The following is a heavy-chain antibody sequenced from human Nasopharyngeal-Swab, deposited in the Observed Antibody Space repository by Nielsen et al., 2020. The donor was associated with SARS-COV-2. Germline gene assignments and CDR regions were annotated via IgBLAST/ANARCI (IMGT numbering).Heavy chain of an antibody. CDR3: ARDPDQDYFDY. J-gene: IGHJ4*02. CDR2: ISSSSSTI. V-gene: IGHV3-48*01. Sequence: GESLKISCAASGFTVSSNYMNWVRQAPGKGLEWVSYISSSSSTIYYADSVKGRFTISRDNAKNSLYLQMNSLRGEDTAVYYCARDPDQDYFDYWGQGTLVTVSS. CDR1: GFTVSSNY. D-gene: IGHD1-14*01.